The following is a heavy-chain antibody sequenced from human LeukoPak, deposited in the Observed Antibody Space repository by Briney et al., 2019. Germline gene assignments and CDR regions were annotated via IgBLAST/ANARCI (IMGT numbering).Heavy chain of an antibody. Sequence: GGSLRLSCAASGFTFSSYSMNWVRQAPGKGLEWVSSISSSSSYIYYADSVKGRFTISRDNAKNSLYLQMNSLRAEDTAVYYCARVSLYSSSWFLSGSYYPNWFDPWGRGTLVTVSS. CDR2: ISSSSSYI. CDR1: GFTFSSYS. CDR3: ARVSLYSSSWFLSGSYYPNWFDP. V-gene: IGHV3-21*01. D-gene: IGHD6-13*01. J-gene: IGHJ5*02.